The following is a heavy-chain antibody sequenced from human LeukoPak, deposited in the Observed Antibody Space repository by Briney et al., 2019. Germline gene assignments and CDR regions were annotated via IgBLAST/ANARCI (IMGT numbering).Heavy chain of an antibody. Sequence: SETLSLTCAVYGGSFSGYYWSWIRQPPGKGLEWIGEINHMGSTNYNPSLKSRVTISVDTSKNQFSLKLSSVTAADTAVYYCARDTPRYYYGSGSYYGVFDYWGQGTLVTVSS. CDR2: INHMGST. V-gene: IGHV4-34*01. D-gene: IGHD3-10*01. CDR1: GGSFSGYY. J-gene: IGHJ4*02. CDR3: ARDTPRYYYGSGSYYGVFDY.